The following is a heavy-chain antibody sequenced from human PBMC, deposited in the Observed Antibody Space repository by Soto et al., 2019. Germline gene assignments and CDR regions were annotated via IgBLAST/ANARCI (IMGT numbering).Heavy chain of an antibody. Sequence: QVQLVESGGGVVQPGRSLRLSCAASGFTFSSYAMHWVRQAPGKGLEWVAVISYDGSNKHYADSVKGRFTISRDNSKNTLYLQMNSLRAEDTAVYYCARDLNPIAAAGDDAFDIWGQGTMVTVSS. CDR2: ISYDGSNK. D-gene: IGHD6-13*01. V-gene: IGHV3-30-3*01. J-gene: IGHJ3*02. CDR3: ARDLNPIAAAGDDAFDI. CDR1: GFTFSSYA.